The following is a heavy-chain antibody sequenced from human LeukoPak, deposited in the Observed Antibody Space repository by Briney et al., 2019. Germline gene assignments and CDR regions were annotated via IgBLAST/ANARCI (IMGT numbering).Heavy chain of an antibody. Sequence: SETLSLTCNVSGGTISTSSYYWGWIRQPPGKGLEWIGNIYYTGSAYYNPSLKSRVTISIDTSKNHFSLKLTSVTAADAAVYYCARRYDFWSGFPNYYFDSWGQGTLVTVSS. CDR2: IYYTGSA. J-gene: IGHJ4*02. V-gene: IGHV4-39*02. D-gene: IGHD3-3*01. CDR3: ARRYDFWSGFPNYYFDS. CDR1: GGTISTSSYY.